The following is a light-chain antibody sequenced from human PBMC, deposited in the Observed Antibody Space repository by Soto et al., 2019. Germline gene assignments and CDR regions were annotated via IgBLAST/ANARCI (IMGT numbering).Light chain of an antibody. V-gene: IGLV2-23*02. CDR1: SSDVGSYNL. CDR3: CSYARSHYV. J-gene: IGLJ1*01. CDR2: EVT. Sequence: QSVLTQPASVSGYPGQSITISCTGTSSDVGSYNLVSWYQQHPGTAPKLMISEVTKRPSGVSNRFSGSKSGNTASLTISGLQAEDEADYYCCSYARSHYVFGTGTKVTVL.